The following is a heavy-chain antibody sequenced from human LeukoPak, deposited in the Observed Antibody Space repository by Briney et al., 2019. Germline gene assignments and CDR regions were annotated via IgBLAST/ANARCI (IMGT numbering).Heavy chain of an antibody. CDR3: AKGQWVVATYSDY. CDR1: GFTFSSYA. D-gene: IGHD2-15*01. J-gene: IGHJ4*02. Sequence: GGSLRHSCVASGFTFSSYAMSWVRQAPGKGLEWVSGISGSGDTTYYADSVRGRFTISRDNSKNTLYLQMNSLRADDTAVYYCAKGQWVVATYSDYWDQGTLVTVSS. V-gene: IGHV3-23*01. CDR2: ISGSGDTT.